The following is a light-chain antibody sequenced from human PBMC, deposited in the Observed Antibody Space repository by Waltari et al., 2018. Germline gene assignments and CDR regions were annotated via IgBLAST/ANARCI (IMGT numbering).Light chain of an antibody. CDR3: QQYYDSPIT. V-gene: IGKV4-1*01. Sequence: DIVMTQPPDSLTLSLGERATISCKSSQSVLRTSSNKNFLAWYQQKSGQPPKLLFYWASTRESGVPDRFSGSGSGTDFTLTISSLQSEDVAIYYCQQYYDSPITFGPGTKVDV. J-gene: IGKJ3*01. CDR1: QSVLRTSSNKNF. CDR2: WAS.